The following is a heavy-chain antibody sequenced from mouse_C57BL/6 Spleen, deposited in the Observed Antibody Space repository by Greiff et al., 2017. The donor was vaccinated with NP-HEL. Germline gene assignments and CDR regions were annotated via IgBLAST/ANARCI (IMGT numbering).Heavy chain of an antibody. CDR1: GYTFTSYW. D-gene: IGHD1-1*01. J-gene: IGHJ4*01. CDR2: IYPGSGST. V-gene: IGHV1-55*01. Sequence: VQLQQPGAELVKPGASVKMSCKASGYTFTSYWITWVKQRPGQGLEWIGDIYPGSGSTNYNEKFKSKATLTVDTSSSTAYMQLSSLTSEDSAVYYCARGGDYYGSSYVRDAMDYWGQGTSVTVSS. CDR3: ARGGDYYGSSYVRDAMDY.